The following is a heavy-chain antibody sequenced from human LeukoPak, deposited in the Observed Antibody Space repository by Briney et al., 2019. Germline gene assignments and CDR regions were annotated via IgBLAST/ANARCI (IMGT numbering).Heavy chain of an antibody. Sequence: GRSLRLSCPASGSTSTSHWMSWVRQAPGKGLEWVANIKQDGSGKYYVASVNGRFTTSRDNAKNSLYLQMNSLRAEDTAVYYCARDNKFYQGEFDYWGQGTLVTVSS. CDR2: IKQDGSGK. CDR3: ARDNKFYQGEFDY. J-gene: IGHJ4*02. V-gene: IGHV3-7*01. CDR1: GSTSTSHW.